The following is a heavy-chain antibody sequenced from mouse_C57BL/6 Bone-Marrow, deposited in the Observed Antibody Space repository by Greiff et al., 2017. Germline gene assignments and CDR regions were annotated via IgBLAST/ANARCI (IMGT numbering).Heavy chain of an antibody. CDR3: AADGKFCDY. V-gene: IGHV5-17*01. CDR2: ISSGSSTI. D-gene: IGHD2-1*01. J-gene: IGHJ2*01. CDR1: GFTFSDYG. Sequence: DVKLVESGGGLVKPGGSLKLSCAASGFTFSDYGMHWVRQAPEKGLEWVAYISSGSSTIYYADTVKGRFTISRDNAKNTLFLQMTSLRSEDTAMYYCAADGKFCDYWGQGTTLTVSS.